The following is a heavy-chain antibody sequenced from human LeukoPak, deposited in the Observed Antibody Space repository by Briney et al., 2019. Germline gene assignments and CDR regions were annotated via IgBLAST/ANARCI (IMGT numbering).Heavy chain of an antibody. CDR3: GRSPPVYGYNWNDIDY. CDR2: IYTSGNT. Sequence: PSETLSLTCTVSRGSISSYYWTWIRQPAGKGLEWIGRIYTSGNTNYNPSLKSRVTMSVDTSKNRFSLKLSSVTAADTAVYYCGRSPPVYGYNWNDIDYWGQGTLVTVSS. V-gene: IGHV4-4*07. CDR1: RGSISSYY. D-gene: IGHD1-1*01. J-gene: IGHJ4*02.